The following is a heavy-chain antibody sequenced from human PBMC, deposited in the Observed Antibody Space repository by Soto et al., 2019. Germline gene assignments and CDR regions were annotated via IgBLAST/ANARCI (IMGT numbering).Heavy chain of an antibody. J-gene: IGHJ4*02. V-gene: IGHV3-48*02. Sequence: GGSLRLSCAASGFTFSSYSMHWVRQAPGKGLEWVSYISSSSSTIYYADSVKGRFTISRDNAKNSLYLQMNSLRDEDTAVYYCARDHYGSGSQPYYFDYWGQGTLVTVSS. CDR3: ARDHYGSGSQPYYFDY. CDR2: ISSSSSTI. D-gene: IGHD3-10*01. CDR1: GFTFSSYS.